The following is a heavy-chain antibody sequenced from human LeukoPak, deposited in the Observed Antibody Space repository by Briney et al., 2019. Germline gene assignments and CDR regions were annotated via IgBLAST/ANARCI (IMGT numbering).Heavy chain of an antibody. Sequence: PSETLSLTCSVSGDSMRSYSWTWIRQPPGKGLEWIAYISDIGSINYNPSLKSRVTISLDTSKNQFSLKLSSVTAADTAVYYCAGHHPRNTVDFWGQGTLVTVSS. J-gene: IGHJ4*02. CDR1: GDSMRSYS. CDR3: AGHHPRNTVDF. V-gene: IGHV4-59*08. CDR2: ISDIGSI. D-gene: IGHD2/OR15-2a*01.